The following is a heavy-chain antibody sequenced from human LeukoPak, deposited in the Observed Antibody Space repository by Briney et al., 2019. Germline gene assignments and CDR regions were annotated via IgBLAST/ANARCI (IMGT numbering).Heavy chain of an antibody. D-gene: IGHD2-2*02. CDR1: GFTFSSYC. V-gene: IGHV3-21*01. CDR2: ISSNTKYI. J-gene: IGHJ6*02. CDR3: ARAYPYYYSGMDV. Sequence: PGGSLRLSCAASGFTFSSYCMNWVRQAPGKGLEWVSSISSNTKYIYYADSVKGRFTISRDNAKNSLYLQMNSLRAEDTAVYYCARAYPYYYSGMDVWGQGTTATVYS.